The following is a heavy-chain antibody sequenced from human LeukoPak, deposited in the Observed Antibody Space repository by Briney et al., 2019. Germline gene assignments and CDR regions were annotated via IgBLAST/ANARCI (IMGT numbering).Heavy chain of an antibody. Sequence: GRSLTLSCAASGFSFDDYAMFWVRQVPVKGLEWVAGIDWRSGSIGYADSVQGRFTISRDNAKKSLSLQMSGLSPEDTALYFCARGNTLKDDSFYHGMDVWGPGTTVIVSS. CDR1: GFSFDDYA. V-gene: IGHV3-9*01. CDR2: IDWRSGSI. D-gene: IGHD1/OR15-1a*01. J-gene: IGHJ6*02. CDR3: ARGNTLKDDSFYHGMDV.